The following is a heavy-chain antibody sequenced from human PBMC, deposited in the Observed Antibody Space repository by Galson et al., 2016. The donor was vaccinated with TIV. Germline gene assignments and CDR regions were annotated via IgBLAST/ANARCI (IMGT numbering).Heavy chain of an antibody. V-gene: IGHV1-24*01. D-gene: IGHD2/OR15-2a*01. CDR1: GNSLNELV. CDR3: ATVAWFPGLSLDN. J-gene: IGHJ4*02. CDR2: FDPEVFKT. Sequence: SVKVSCKVSGNSLNELVMHWVRQAPGKGLEWMGGFDPEVFKTVYPQKFQGRVTMTADTYRDTAYMELGSLRIEATDVYYCATVAWFPGLSLDNWGQGALVTVAS.